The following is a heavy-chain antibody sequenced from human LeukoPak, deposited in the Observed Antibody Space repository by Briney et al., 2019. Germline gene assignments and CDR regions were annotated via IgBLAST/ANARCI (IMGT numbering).Heavy chain of an antibody. Sequence: SETLSLTCTVSGCSISSSTSYWGWIRQPPGKGLEWIGYIYYSGRTYYNPALKSRLTISVDTSKNQFSLKLSSVTAADTAVYYCASLRVTTYYFDYWGQGTLVTVSS. J-gene: IGHJ4*02. CDR2: IYYSGRT. V-gene: IGHV4-39*01. D-gene: IGHD2-21*02. CDR1: GCSISSSTSY. CDR3: ASLRVTTYYFDY.